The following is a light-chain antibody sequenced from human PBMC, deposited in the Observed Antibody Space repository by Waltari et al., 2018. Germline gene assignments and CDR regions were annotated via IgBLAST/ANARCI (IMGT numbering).Light chain of an antibody. CDR2: KVS. Sequence: VMSQSPVSLPVTLGQSASISCWSNQSLVFSDGITYLNWFHQRPGQSPRRPISKVSHRDAGVPDRFSGSGSDTTFALTIDKMEAEDVGIYYCMHTAKWPFTFGGGTKVEI. CDR1: QSLVFSDGITY. J-gene: IGKJ4*01. CDR3: MHTAKWPFT. V-gene: IGKV2-30*01.